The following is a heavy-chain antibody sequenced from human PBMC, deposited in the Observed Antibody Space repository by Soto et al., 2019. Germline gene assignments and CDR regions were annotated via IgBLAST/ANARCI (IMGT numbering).Heavy chain of an antibody. J-gene: IGHJ4*02. D-gene: IGHD2-8*02. CDR2: IQPDGSQK. V-gene: IGHV3-33*01. Sequence: QVQLVESGGGVVQPGRSLGLSCAASGXXXSSYGMHWVRQAPGKGLEWVAYIQPDGSQKYYADSVKGRFTISRDNSKNTLYLQLNSLRAEDTAVYSCGRDRHPWWLDNWGQGTLVTVSA. CDR3: GRDRHPWWLDN. CDR1: GXXXSSYG.